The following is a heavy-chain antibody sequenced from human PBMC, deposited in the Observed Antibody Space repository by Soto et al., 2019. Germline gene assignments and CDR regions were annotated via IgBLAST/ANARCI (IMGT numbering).Heavy chain of an antibody. CDR1: GYTFTGYY. Sequence: ASVKVSCKTSGYTFTGYYIYWVRQAPGQGLEWMGWINPHSGGTDSSQKFQGRVTMTRDTSISTAYMELSRLRSDDTAVYYCAGTYCSSTTCPTTYWGQGTLVTVSS. CDR3: AGTYCSSTTCPTTY. V-gene: IGHV1-2*02. CDR2: INPHSGGT. D-gene: IGHD2-2*01. J-gene: IGHJ4*02.